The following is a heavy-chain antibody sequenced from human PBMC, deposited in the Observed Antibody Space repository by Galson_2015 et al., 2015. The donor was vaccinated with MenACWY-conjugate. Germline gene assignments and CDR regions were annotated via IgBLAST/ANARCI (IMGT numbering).Heavy chain of an antibody. Sequence: SVKVSCKASGYGFTAYGISWLRQAPGQGPEWMGWINSDNGKTYYAQNLQGRLTMTTDTSTRTACMELRSLRSDDTAVYYCARDAPVGRLTYDFWGQGTLVIVSS. V-gene: IGHV1-18*01. CDR2: INSDNGKT. J-gene: IGHJ4*02. CDR1: GYGFTAYG. CDR3: ARDAPVGRLTYDF. D-gene: IGHD1-26*01.